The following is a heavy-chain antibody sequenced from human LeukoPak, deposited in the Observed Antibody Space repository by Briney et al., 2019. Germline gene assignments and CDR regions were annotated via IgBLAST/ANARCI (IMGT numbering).Heavy chain of an antibody. CDR1: GFTFSSYA. CDR3: AKDQGRYYDSSGYYPYDY. V-gene: IGHV3-30-3*01. J-gene: IGHJ4*02. CDR2: ISYDGSNK. Sequence: PGRSLRLSCAASGFTFSSYAMHWVRQAPGKGLEWVAVISYDGSNKYYADSVKGRFTISRDNSKNTLYLQMNSLRAEDTAVYYCAKDQGRYYDSSGYYPYDYWGQGTLVTVSS. D-gene: IGHD3-22*01.